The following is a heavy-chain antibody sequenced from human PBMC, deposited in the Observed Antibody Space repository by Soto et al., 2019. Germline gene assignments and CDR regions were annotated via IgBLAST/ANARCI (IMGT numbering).Heavy chain of an antibody. CDR2: VYRSGAA. D-gene: IGHD6-13*01. J-gene: IGHJ4*01. V-gene: IGHV4-38-2*02. CDR3: ARDYPYALVVAGYFDL. CDR1: RDSLSPGYY. Sequence: TSGTLSLRCTVSRDSLSPGYYWAWVLQSPGKGLEWIGSVYRSGAAYYSPTLKGRVTISVDTSKNQFSLHLKSVTAADAAVYYCARDYPYALVVAGYFDLWG.